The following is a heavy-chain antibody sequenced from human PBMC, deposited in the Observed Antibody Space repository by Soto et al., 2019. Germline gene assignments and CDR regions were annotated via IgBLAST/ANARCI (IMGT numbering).Heavy chain of an antibody. V-gene: IGHV4-59*01. Sequence: PSETLSLTCTVSGGSISSYYWSWIRQPPGKGLEWIGYIYYSGSTNYNPSLKSRVTISVDTSKNQFSLKLSSVTAADTAVYYCARDGDPQGYSSSWYWFDPWGQGTLVTVS. CDR2: IYYSGST. CDR1: GGSISSYY. CDR3: ARDGDPQGYSSSWYWFDP. J-gene: IGHJ5*02. D-gene: IGHD6-13*01.